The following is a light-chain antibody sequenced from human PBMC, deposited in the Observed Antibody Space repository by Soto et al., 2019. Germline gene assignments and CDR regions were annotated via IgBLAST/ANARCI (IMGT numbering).Light chain of an antibody. CDR2: TAS. J-gene: IGKJ2*01. CDR3: QQGYSTTYT. V-gene: IGKV1-39*01. Sequence: DILMTQSPSSLSASVGDRVTITCRATQSISKYVNWYQQKPGKAPKLLIYTASNLQSGVSSNFIGGGSWRNITPTINNQRPEDFATYYCQQGYSTTYTLDQGTKLEIK. CDR1: QSISKY.